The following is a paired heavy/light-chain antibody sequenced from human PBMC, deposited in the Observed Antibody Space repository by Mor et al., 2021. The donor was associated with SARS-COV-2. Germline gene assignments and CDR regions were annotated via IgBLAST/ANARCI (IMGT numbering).Light chain of an antibody. CDR1: QSLLHSNGYNY. CDR3: MQGLQSSIT. Sequence: DIVMTQSPLSLPVTPGESASISCRSSQSLLHSNGYNYLDWYLRKPGQSPQLLIYLGSNRASGVPDRFSGSGSGTDFTLKISRVEAGDVGVYYCMQGLQSSITFGQGTRLEIK. J-gene: IGKJ5*01. CDR2: LGS. V-gene: IGKV2-28*01.
Heavy chain of an antibody. CDR1: GFTFSSYG. J-gene: IGHJ5*02. V-gene: IGHV3-33*01. Sequence: QVQLVEFGGGVVQPGRSLRLSCEASGFTFSSYGMHWVRQAPGKGLEWVAVIWNDGSHKYYADSVKGRFTISRDDFKNTVYLQMSSLRVEDTAVYYCARPLHDYARLDPWGQGTLVTVSS. CDR3: ARPLHDYARLDP. D-gene: IGHD4-17*01. CDR2: IWNDGSHK.